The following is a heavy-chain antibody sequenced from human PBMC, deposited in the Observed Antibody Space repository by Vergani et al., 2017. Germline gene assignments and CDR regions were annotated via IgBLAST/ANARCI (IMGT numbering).Heavy chain of an antibody. V-gene: IGHV4-59*11. Sequence: QVQLQESGPGLVKPSQTLSLTCTVSGGSISSHYWSWIRQPPGKGLDWIGYIYYSGSTNYNPSLKSRVTISADTSKNQFSLKLSSVTAADTAVYYCARDNFGELREYYYGMDVWGQGTTVTVSS. CDR1: GGSISSHY. CDR3: ARDNFGELREYYYGMDV. J-gene: IGHJ6*02. CDR2: IYYSGST. D-gene: IGHD1-26*01.